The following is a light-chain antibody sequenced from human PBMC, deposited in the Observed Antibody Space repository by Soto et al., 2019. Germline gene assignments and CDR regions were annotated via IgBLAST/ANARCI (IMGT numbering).Light chain of an antibody. V-gene: IGLV2-11*01. Sequence: QSALTQPRSVSGSPGQSVTISCTGTSSDVGGYNYVSWYQQHPGKAPKLMIYDVSKRPSGVPDRFSGSKSGNTASLTISGLQSEDEGDYYCAAWDDSLDGVVFGGGTKLTVL. CDR2: DVS. CDR1: SSDVGGYNY. J-gene: IGLJ2*01. CDR3: AAWDDSLDGVV.